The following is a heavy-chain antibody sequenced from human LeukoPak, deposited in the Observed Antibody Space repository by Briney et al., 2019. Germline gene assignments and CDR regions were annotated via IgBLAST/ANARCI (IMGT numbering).Heavy chain of an antibody. CDR1: GFTFSRYS. J-gene: IGHJ6*03. CDR3: ANGDYDYGDYLIPRGYYYYMDV. CDR2: ISISSNYI. Sequence: GGSLRLSCAASGFTFSRYSMNWVRQAPGKGLEWVSSISISSNYIYYTDSVKGRCTISRDNGKNSLYLQMNSLRAEDTAVYYCANGDYDYGDYLIPRGYYYYMDVWGKGTTVTISS. D-gene: IGHD4-17*01. V-gene: IGHV3-21*01.